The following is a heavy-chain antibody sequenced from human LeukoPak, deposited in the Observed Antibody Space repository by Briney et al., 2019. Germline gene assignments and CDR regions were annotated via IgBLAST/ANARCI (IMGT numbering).Heavy chain of an antibody. Sequence: PGGSLRLSCAASGFTFSSYWIHWVRQAPGKGLVWVSRINSDGSSTNYADSVKGRFTISRDNAKNTLYLQMNSLRAEDTAVYYCARGHIVVVTAPDYWGQGTLVTVSS. J-gene: IGHJ4*02. CDR3: ARGHIVVVTAPDY. D-gene: IGHD2-21*02. CDR2: INSDGSST. V-gene: IGHV3-74*01. CDR1: GFTFSSYW.